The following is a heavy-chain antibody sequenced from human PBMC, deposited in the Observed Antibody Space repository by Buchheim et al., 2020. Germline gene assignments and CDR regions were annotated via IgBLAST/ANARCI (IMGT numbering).Heavy chain of an antibody. CDR1: GGTFSSYA. V-gene: IGHV1-69*01. Sequence: QVNLVQSGAEVRRPGSSVRISCKSSGGTFSSYAINWVRQVPGHRPEWLGGVIPVFGSTDYAPTFQGRVYFTADASTRTAYMELSGLRPEDTAIYLCARPARDAYNDVRTYYFLYWGQGTL. D-gene: IGHD2/OR15-2a*01. J-gene: IGHJ1*01. CDR2: VIPVFGST. CDR3: ARPARDAYNDVRTYYFLY.